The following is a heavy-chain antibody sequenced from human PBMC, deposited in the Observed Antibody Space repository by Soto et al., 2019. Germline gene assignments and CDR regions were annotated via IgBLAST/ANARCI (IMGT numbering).Heavy chain of an antibody. CDR2: IYYSGST. V-gene: IGHV4-59*01. D-gene: IGHD6-19*01. CDR3: ARVQSIAVAGLPDY. CDR1: GGSISSYY. J-gene: IGHJ4*02. Sequence: SETLSLTYTVSGGSISSYYWSWIRQPPGKGLEWIGYIYYSGSTNYNPSLKSRVTISVDTSKNQFSLKLSSVTAADTAVYYCARVQSIAVAGLPDYWGQGTLVTVSS.